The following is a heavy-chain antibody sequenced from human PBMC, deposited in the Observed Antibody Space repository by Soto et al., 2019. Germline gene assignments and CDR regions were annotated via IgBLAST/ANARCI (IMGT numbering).Heavy chain of an antibody. J-gene: IGHJ4*02. CDR3: ARGPRKMATMSEYFDY. D-gene: IGHD5-12*01. CDR2: IIPIFGPP. V-gene: IGHV1-69*01. CDR1: GGTFSSYA. Sequence: QVQLVQSGAEVKKPGSSVKVSCKASGGTFSSYAISWVRQAPGQGLEWMGGIIPIFGPPNYAQKFQGRVTIIADESSTTAYMELRSLRSADTAVYYCARGPRKMATMSEYFDYWGQGTLVTVSS.